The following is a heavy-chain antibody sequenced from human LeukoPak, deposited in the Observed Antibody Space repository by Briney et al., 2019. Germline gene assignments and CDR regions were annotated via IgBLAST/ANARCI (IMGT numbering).Heavy chain of an antibody. V-gene: IGHV3-21*01. CDR2: LSNTGNI. J-gene: IGHJ4*02. CDR1: GFTFSSYG. Sequence: GGSLRLSCAASGFTFSSYGMNWVRQAPGKGLEWLSYLSNTGNIHYAQSVKGRFTISRDNAKNTLYLQMNSLRAEDTAVYYCTSATGSFYGLGYWGQGTLVTVSS. D-gene: IGHD1-26*01. CDR3: TSATGSFYGLGY.